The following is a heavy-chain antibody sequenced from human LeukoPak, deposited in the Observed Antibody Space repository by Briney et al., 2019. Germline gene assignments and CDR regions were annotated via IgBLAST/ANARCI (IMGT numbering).Heavy chain of an antibody. V-gene: IGHV3-53*01. D-gene: IGHD2-21*01. CDR1: GFTVSSNY. Sequence: PGGSLRLSCAASGFTVSSNYMSWVRQAPGKGLEWVSVIYSGGSTYYADSVKGRFTISRDYSKNTLYLQMNSLRAEDTAVYYCARDGIGYYGMDVWGQGTTVTVSS. J-gene: IGHJ6*02. CDR2: IYSGGST. CDR3: ARDGIGYYGMDV.